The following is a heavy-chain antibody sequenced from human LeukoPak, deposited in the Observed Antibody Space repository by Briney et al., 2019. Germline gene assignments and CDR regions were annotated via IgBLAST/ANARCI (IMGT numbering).Heavy chain of an antibody. J-gene: IGHJ4*01. Sequence: SETLSLTCTVSDDSISDYYRGWIRQPPGKGLEWIGYFHNSGTSTYNPSLKSRVTISADTSKNQFSLKLNSLTTADTTVYYCTRGAGWLIDYWGQGTPVTGSS. CDR2: FHNSGTS. D-gene: IGHD3-16*01. V-gene: IGHV4-59*01. CDR3: TRGAGWLIDY. CDR1: DDSISDYY.